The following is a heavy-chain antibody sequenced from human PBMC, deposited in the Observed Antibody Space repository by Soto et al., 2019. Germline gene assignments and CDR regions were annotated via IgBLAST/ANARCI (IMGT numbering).Heavy chain of an antibody. D-gene: IGHD1-26*01. Sequence: EVHLVESGGGLVQTGGSLRLSCAIFESTVSRDWMNWVRQAPGKGLEWVAHINQDGSEKYYVDSVKGRCTISRDNAKKSMYREMSSLRAADTAMYYCTGGVGDAFWGQGTLVNVSS. V-gene: IGHV3-7*04. CDR1: ESTVSRDW. CDR3: TGGVGDAF. CDR2: INQDGSEK. J-gene: IGHJ1*01.